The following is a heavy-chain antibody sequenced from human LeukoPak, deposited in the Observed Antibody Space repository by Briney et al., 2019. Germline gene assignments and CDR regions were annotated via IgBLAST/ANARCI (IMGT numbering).Heavy chain of an antibody. D-gene: IGHD3-22*01. Sequence: GGSLRLSCAASGFTFSSYWMSWVRQAPGKGLEWVSYISSSSSTIYYADSVKGRFTISRDNAKNSLYLQMNSLRAEDTAVYYCARGSTYYDSSGQVPFDYWGQGTLVTVSS. CDR1: GFTFSSYW. V-gene: IGHV3-48*01. CDR3: ARGSTYYDSSGQVPFDY. CDR2: ISSSSSTI. J-gene: IGHJ4*02.